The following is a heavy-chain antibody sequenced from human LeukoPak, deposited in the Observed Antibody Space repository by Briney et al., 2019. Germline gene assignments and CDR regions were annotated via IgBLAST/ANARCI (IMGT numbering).Heavy chain of an antibody. V-gene: IGHV3-21*01. Sequence: KAGGSLRLSCAASRFTFSSYWMSWVRQAPGKGLEWVSSISSSSSYIYYADSVKGRFTISRDNAKSSLYLQMNSLRAEDTAVYYCARVAGGDGDYDDDYWGQGALVTVSS. CDR2: ISSSSSYI. CDR3: ARVAGGDGDYDDDY. J-gene: IGHJ4*02. D-gene: IGHD4-17*01. CDR1: RFTFSSYW.